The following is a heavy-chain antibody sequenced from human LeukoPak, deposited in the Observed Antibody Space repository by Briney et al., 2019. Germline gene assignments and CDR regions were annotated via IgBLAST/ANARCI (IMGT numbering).Heavy chain of an antibody. J-gene: IGHJ5*02. CDR3: ARALTTVVTPYWFDP. V-gene: IGHV4-30-4*01. Sequence: SETLSLTCTVSGGSISSGDYYWSWIRQPPGKGLERIGYIYYSGSTYYNPSLKSRVTISVDTSKNQFSLKLSSVTAADTAVYYCARALTTVVTPYWFDPWGQGTLVTVSS. CDR2: IYYSGST. CDR1: GGSISSGDYY. D-gene: IGHD4-23*01.